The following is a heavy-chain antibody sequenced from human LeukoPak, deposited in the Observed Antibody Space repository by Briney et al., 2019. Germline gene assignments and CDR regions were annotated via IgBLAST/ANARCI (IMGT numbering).Heavy chain of an antibody. CDR2: ISSSSSYI. D-gene: IGHD3-22*01. Sequence: GGSLRLSCAASGFTFDDYAMHWVRQAPGKGLEWVSSISSSSSYIYYADSVKGRFTISRDNAKNSLYLQMNSLRAEDTAVYYCARVYYYDSSGYLYWGQGTLVTVSS. CDR3: ARVYYYDSSGYLY. CDR1: GFTFDDYA. J-gene: IGHJ4*02. V-gene: IGHV3-21*01.